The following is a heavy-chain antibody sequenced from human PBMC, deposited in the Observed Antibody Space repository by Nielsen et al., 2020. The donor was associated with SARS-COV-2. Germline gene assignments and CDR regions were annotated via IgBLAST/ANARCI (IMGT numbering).Heavy chain of an antibody. Sequence: GESLKISCAASGFTFSNYAMSWVRQAPGKGLEWVSAISGSSSTIYYADSVKGRFTISRDNAKNSLYLQMNSLRAEDTAVYYCARGGTWIQPTNNLDYWGQGTLVTVSS. CDR3: ARGGTWIQPTNNLDY. V-gene: IGHV3-48*01. J-gene: IGHJ4*02. CDR2: ISGSSSTI. CDR1: GFTFSNYA. D-gene: IGHD5-18*01.